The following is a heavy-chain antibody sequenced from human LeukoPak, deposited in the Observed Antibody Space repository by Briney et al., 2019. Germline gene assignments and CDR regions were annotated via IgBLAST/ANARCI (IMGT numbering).Heavy chain of an antibody. CDR2: ISWNSGSI. J-gene: IGHJ3*02. D-gene: IGHD3-10*01. Sequence: PGGSLRLSCAASGFTFDDYAMHWVRQAPGKGLEWVSGISWNSGSIGYADSVKGRFTISRDNAKNSLYLQMNSLRAEDTALYYCAKDMKSVLLYGLDIWGQGTMVTVS. CDR3: AKDMKSVLLYGLDI. V-gene: IGHV3-9*01. CDR1: GFTFDDYA.